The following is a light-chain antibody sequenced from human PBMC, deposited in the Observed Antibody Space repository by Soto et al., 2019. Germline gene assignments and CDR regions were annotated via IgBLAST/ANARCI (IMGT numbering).Light chain of an antibody. Sequence: EIVLTQSPATLSLSPGERATLSCRASQSISSYLAWYQHKPGQAPRLLIYDASNRATGIPARFSGSGSGTDFTLTISSLEPEDFAVYYCQQRSNWPHTFGPGTKLEIK. CDR2: DAS. V-gene: IGKV3-11*01. J-gene: IGKJ2*01. CDR1: QSISSY. CDR3: QQRSNWPHT.